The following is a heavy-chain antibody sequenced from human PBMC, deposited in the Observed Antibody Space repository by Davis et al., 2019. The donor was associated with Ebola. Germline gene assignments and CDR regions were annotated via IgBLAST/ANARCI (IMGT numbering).Heavy chain of an antibody. CDR1: GFTFSTYS. V-gene: IGHV3-21*03. CDR2: ISSSSSSI. J-gene: IGHJ4*02. CDR3: TMGYSSGWYPLGY. Sequence: GESLKISCAASGFTFSTYSMNWVRQAPGKGLEWVSSISSSSSSIYYADSVKGRFTISRDNAKNSLYLQMNSLKTEDTAVYYCTMGYSSGWYPLGYWGQGTLVTVSS. D-gene: IGHD6-19*01.